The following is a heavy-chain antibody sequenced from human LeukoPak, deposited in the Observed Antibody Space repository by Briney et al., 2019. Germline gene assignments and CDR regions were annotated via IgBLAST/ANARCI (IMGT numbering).Heavy chain of an antibody. V-gene: IGHV3-43*01. Sequence: PGESLTLSCEVSGFTLDIYTMQWVRHPPAEGREWVFLVSWDGGSTYYTDSVKGRLTLPRDNSKNSLDLQMNSLRIADTGLYYCAKGDSRDSTGYFDYWGQGTLVTVSS. D-gene: IGHD3-22*01. J-gene: IGHJ4*02. CDR3: AKGDSRDSTGYFDY. CDR2: VSWDGGST. CDR1: GFTLDIYT.